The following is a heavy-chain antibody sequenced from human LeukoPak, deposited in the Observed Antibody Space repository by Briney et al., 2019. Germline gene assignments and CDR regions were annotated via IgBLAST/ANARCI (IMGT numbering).Heavy chain of an antibody. CDR2: ISAYNGNT. CDR1: GYTFTSYG. J-gene: IGHJ6*03. D-gene: IGHD6-13*01. V-gene: IGHV1-18*01. CDR3: ARWVASSRYNYYYYYMDV. Sequence: ASVKVSCKPSGYTFTSYGISWVRQAPGQGLEWMGWISAYNGNTNYAQKLQGRVTMTTDTSTSTAYMELRSLRSDDTAVYYCARWVASSRYNYYYYYMDVWGKGTTVTVSS.